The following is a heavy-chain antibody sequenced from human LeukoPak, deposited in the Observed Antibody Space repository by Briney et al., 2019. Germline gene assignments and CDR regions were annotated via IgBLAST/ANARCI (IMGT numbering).Heavy chain of an antibody. J-gene: IGHJ4*02. V-gene: IGHV3-66*01. D-gene: IGHD2-21*02. CDR3: ARDVGYGGDYGY. CDR2: IYRGGST. Sequence: GGSLRLSCAPSGFTPSINYMSWVRQAPGKGLEWVSLIYRGGSTYYTDTVKGRVTISRDNSKNTLYLQMNSLRAEDTAVYYCARDVGYGGDYGYWGQGTLVTVSS. CDR1: GFTPSINY.